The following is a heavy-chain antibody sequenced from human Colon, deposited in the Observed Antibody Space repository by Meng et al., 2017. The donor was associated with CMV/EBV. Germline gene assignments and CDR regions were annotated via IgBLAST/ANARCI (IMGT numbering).Heavy chain of an antibody. CDR1: GFIFGSYV. CDR2: IRYDGATK. Sequence: GESLKISCAASGFIFGSYVMHWVRQAPGKGLEWVSFIRYDGATKSYADSVQGRFTISRDNSKNTLHLQMNSLRAEDTAVYYCAKSLVDTAMDLDEWGQETLVTVSS. D-gene: IGHD5-18*01. CDR3: AKSLVDTAMDLDE. J-gene: IGHJ4*02. V-gene: IGHV3-30*02.